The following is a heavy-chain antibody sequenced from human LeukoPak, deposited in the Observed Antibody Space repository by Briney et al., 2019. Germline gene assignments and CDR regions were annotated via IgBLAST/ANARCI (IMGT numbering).Heavy chain of an antibody. D-gene: IGHD5-12*01. CDR3: ARGFSGTFNY. V-gene: IGHV3-21*01. CDR1: GFTFSSYT. J-gene: IGHJ4*02. CDR2: ISSASSDI. Sequence: PGGSLRLSCAASGFTFSSYTMNWVRQAPGTGLEWVSSISSASSDIYYADSVKGRFTISRDNAKNSLYLQMNGLRAEDTAVYFCARGFSGTFNYWGQGILVAVSS.